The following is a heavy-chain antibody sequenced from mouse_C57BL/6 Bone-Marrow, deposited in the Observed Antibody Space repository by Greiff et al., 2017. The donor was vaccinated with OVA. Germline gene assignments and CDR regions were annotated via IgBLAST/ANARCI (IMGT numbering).Heavy chain of an antibody. CDR2: ISNLAYSV. D-gene: IGHD1-1*01. Sequence: EVQLVESGGGLVQPGGSLKLSCAASGFTFSDYGMAWVRQAPRKGPEWVAFISNLAYSVYYADTVTGRFTISRENAKNTLYLEMSSRRSENTAMYYCARPYYGSNYWYFDVWGTGTTVTVSS. V-gene: IGHV5-15*01. CDR3: ARPYYGSNYWYFDV. J-gene: IGHJ1*03. CDR1: GFTFSDYG.